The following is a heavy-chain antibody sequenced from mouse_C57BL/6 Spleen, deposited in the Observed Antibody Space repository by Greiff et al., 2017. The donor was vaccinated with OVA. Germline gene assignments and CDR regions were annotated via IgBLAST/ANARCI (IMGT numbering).Heavy chain of an antibody. CDR3: AGGLGRDAMDY. J-gene: IGHJ4*01. Sequence: EVQLQESGPELVKPGASVKLSCKASGYSFTGYYMHWVKQSPGNSLEWIGYIYPYNGVSSYNQKFKGKATLTVDKSSSTAYMELRSLTSEDSAVDYCAGGLGRDAMDYWGQGTSVTVSS. CDR1: GYSFTGYY. D-gene: IGHD4-1*01. CDR2: IYPYNGVS. V-gene: IGHV1-31*01.